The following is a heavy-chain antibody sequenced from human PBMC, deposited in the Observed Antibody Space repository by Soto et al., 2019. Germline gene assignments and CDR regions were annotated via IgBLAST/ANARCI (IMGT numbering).Heavy chain of an antibody. J-gene: IGHJ4*02. CDR3: ASYAFAYGSGSYYSELDY. V-gene: IGHV3-33*01. Sequence: GGSLRLSCAASGFTFSSYGMHWVRQAPGKGLEWVAVIWYDGSNKYYADSVKGRFTISRDNSKNTLYLQMNSLRAEDTAVYYCASYAFAYGSGSYYSELDYWGQGTLVTVSS. CDR1: GFTFSSYG. CDR2: IWYDGSNK. D-gene: IGHD3-10*01.